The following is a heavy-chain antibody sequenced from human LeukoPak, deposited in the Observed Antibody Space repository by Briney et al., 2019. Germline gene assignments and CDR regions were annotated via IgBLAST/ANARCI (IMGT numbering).Heavy chain of an antibody. V-gene: IGHV3-21*04. CDR2: ISSSSSYI. D-gene: IGHD2/OR15-2a*01. CDR1: GFTFSSYS. Sequence: GGSLRLSCAASGFTFSSYSMNWVRQAPGKGPEWVSSISSSSSYIYYADSVKGRFTISRDNAKNSLYLEMNSLKVEDTAIYYCARSFSSRFSNPRRPYYFDYWGQGTLVTVSS. J-gene: IGHJ4*02. CDR3: ARSFSSRFSNPRRPYYFDY.